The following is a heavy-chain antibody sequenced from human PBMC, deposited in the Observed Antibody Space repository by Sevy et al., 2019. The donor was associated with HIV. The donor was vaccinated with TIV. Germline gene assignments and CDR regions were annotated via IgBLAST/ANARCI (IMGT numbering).Heavy chain of an antibody. J-gene: IGHJ4*02. CDR3: ARERQLVLDY. Sequence: SETLSLTCTVSGGSISSYYWSWIRQPPGKGLEWIGYIYYSGSTNYNPSLKSRVTISVDTSKSQFSLKLSSVTAADTAVYYCARERQLVLDYWGQGTLVTASS. D-gene: IGHD6-13*01. CDR1: GGSISSYY. V-gene: IGHV4-59*01. CDR2: IYYSGST.